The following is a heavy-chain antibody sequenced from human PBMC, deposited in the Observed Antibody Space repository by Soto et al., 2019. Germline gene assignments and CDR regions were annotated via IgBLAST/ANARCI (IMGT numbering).Heavy chain of an antibody. CDR3: AKGPYSSSWADAFDI. V-gene: IGHV3-23*01. Sequence: HGGSLRLSCAASVLPFSSYAMSWVRQAPGKGLEWVSAISGSGGSTYYADSVKGRFTISRDNSKNTLYLQMNSLRAEDTAVYYCAKGPYSSSWADAFDIWGQGTMVTVSS. D-gene: IGHD6-13*01. J-gene: IGHJ3*02. CDR1: VLPFSSYA. CDR2: ISGSGGST.